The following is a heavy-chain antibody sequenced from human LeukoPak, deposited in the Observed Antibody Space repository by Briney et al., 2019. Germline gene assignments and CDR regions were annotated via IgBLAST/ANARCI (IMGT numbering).Heavy chain of an antibody. D-gene: IGHD3-3*01. V-gene: IGHV3-30-3*01. CDR3: ARDGTYYDFWSGYGY. CDR2: IPYDGSNK. J-gene: IGHJ4*02. Sequence: GRSLRLSCAASGFTFSSYAMHWVRQAPGKGLEWVAVIPYDGSNKYYADSVKGRFTISRDNSKNTLYLQMNSLRAEDTAVYYCARDGTYYDFWSGYGYWGQGTLVTVSS. CDR1: GFTFSSYA.